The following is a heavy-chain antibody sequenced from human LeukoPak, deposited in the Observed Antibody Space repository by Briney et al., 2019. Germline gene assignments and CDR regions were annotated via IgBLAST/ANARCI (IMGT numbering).Heavy chain of an antibody. CDR2: ISYDGSNK. CDR1: GFPFSSYA. J-gene: IGHJ4*02. D-gene: IGHD3-22*01. Sequence: GSLRPPCAAPGFPFSSYAKDWVRQAPGKGLEGGAIISYDGSNKYYADSVKGRFTISRDNSKNTLYLQMNSLRAEDTAVYYCARPQSSSGYYWPFDDWGQGTLVTVSS. V-gene: IGHV3-30-3*01. CDR3: ARPQSSSGYYWPFDD.